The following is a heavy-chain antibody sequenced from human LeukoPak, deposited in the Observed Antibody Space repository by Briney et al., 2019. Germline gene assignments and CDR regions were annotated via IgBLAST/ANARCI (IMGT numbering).Heavy chain of an antibody. D-gene: IGHD6-6*01. J-gene: IGHJ4*02. CDR2: ISSSSTYI. CDR1: GFIFSSYN. CDR3: ARDGCSSSSFDF. V-gene: IGHV3-21*01. Sequence: PGGSLRLSCAASGFIFSSYNMNWVRQAPGKGLEWVSSISSSSTYIYYVVSVKGRSTISRDNAKNSLYLQMNSLRAEDTAMYYCARDGCSSSSFDFWGQGTLVTVSS.